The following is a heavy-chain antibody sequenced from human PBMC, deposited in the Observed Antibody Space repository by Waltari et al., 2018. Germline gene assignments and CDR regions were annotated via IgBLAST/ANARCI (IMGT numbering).Heavy chain of an antibody. CDR1: GFTFSSYA. Sequence: EVQLLESGGGLVQPGGSLRLSCAASGFTFSSYAMSWVRQAPGKGLEWVSAISGSGGSTYYADSVKGRFTISRDNSKNTLYLQMNSLRAEDTAVYYCAKVSREAVAPRTPFDYWGQGTLVTVSS. CDR2: ISGSGGST. V-gene: IGHV3-23*01. J-gene: IGHJ4*02. CDR3: AKVSREAVAPRTPFDY. D-gene: IGHD6-19*01.